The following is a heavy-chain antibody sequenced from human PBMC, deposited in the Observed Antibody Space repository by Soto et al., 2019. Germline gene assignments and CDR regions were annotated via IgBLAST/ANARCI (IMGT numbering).Heavy chain of an antibody. CDR3: STRAYDTNGYYRFDP. CDR2: INHSGRV. J-gene: IGHJ5*01. Sequence: SDSLSLTCAVYGGSFRGHSWTWIRQSPGKGLEWIGDINHSGRVNYSPSLKSRVTISLDTSKNQFSLTLSAVTAADTAMYYCSTRAYDTNGYYRFDPWGQGTLVTVSS. V-gene: IGHV4-34*01. CDR1: GGSFRGHS. D-gene: IGHD3-22*01.